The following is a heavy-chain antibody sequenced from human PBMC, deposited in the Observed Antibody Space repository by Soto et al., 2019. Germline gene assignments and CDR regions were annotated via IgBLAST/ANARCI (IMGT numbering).Heavy chain of an antibody. CDR2: IYYSGGT. CDR1: GGSISSYY. D-gene: IGHD6-13*01. V-gene: IGHV4-59*01. CDR3: ARDKGRVAAAATWYYYGMDV. J-gene: IGHJ6*02. Sequence: SETLSLTCTVSGGSISSYYWSWIRQPPGKGLEWVGYIYYSGGTNYNPSLKSRVTISVDTSKNQFSLKLSSVTAADTAVYYFARDKGRVAAAATWYYYGMDVWGQGTTVTVSS.